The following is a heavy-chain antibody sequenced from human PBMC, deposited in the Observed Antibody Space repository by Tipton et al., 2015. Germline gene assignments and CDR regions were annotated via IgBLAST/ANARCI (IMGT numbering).Heavy chain of an antibody. D-gene: IGHD3-10*01. CDR3: ARLRQTYGSDSNNWFDP. CDR1: GGSINNTNYS. V-gene: IGHV4-61*05. CDR2: IYYSGST. J-gene: IGHJ5*02. Sequence: TLSLTCAVSGGSINNTNYSWGWIRQPPGKGLEWIGYIYYSGSTNYNPSLKSRVTISVDTSKNQFSLNLSSVTAADTAVYYCARLRQTYGSDSNNWFDPWGQGTLVTVSS.